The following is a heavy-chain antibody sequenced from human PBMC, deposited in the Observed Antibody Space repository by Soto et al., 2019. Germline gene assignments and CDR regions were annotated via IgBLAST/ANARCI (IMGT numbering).Heavy chain of an antibody. V-gene: IGHV4-31*02. J-gene: IGHJ6*02. CDR3: ARGSSIAGLYYGMDV. D-gene: IGHD6-6*01. Sequence: WTWIRQHPGKGLGWIGYNYYSGITYYNPSLKSRVTISLDTSKNQFSLKLRSVTAADTAVYYCARGSSIAGLYYGMDVWGQGTTVTVSS. CDR2: NYYSGIT.